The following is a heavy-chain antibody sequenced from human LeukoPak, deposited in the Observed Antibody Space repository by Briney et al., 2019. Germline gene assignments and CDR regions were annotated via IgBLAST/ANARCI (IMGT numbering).Heavy chain of an antibody. Sequence: GSLRLSCAASGFTVSSNYMSWVRQAPGKGLEWVSVIYSGGSTYYADSVKGRFTISRDNSKNTLYLQMNSLRAEDTAVYYCAHYSGSYPPNYWGQGTLVTVSS. V-gene: IGHV3-66*02. CDR3: AHYSGSYPPNY. CDR1: GFTVSSNY. CDR2: IYSGGST. D-gene: IGHD1-26*01. J-gene: IGHJ4*02.